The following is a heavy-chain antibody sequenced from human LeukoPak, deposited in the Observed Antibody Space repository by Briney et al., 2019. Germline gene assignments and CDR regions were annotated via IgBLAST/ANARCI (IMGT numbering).Heavy chain of an antibody. CDR2: IYHSGST. V-gene: IGHV4-4*02. CDR3: ARSYYDSSGYYLDY. D-gene: IGHD3-22*01. Sequence: PSETLSLTCAVSGGSISSSNWWTWVRQPPGKGLEWIGEIYHSGSTNYNPSLKSRVTISVDKSKNQFSLKLSSVTAADTAVYYCARSYYDSSGYYLDYWGQGTLVTVSS. J-gene: IGHJ4*02. CDR1: GGSISSSNW.